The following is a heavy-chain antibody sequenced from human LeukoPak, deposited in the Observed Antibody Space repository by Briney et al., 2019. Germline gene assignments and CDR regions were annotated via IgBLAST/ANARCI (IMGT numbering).Heavy chain of an antibody. Sequence: DPSETLSLTCTVSGGSVSSSGYYWGWIRQPPGKGLEWIGSIYYSGNTYYNPSLKSRVTMSVDTSKNQFSLKLSSVTAADTAVYYCARNVASPSQHFDVWGQGSVVTVSS. J-gene: IGHJ3*01. CDR1: GGSVSSSGYY. V-gene: IGHV4-39*01. D-gene: IGHD1-1*01. CDR2: IYYSGNT. CDR3: ARNVASPSQHFDV.